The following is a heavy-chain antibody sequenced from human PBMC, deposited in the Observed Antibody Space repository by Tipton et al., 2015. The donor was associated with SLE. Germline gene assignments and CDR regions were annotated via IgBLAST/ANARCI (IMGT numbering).Heavy chain of an antibody. CDR2: IGSSGTYK. D-gene: IGHD3-16*01. Sequence: GSLRLSCAASGFTFSNFEINWVRQAPGKGMEWVSYIGSSGTYKYYAESVKGRFTTSRDNAKNSLYLQMDSLRAEDTAIYYCARDREITFGGLNYYFYYMDVWGKGTTVTVS. V-gene: IGHV3-48*03. J-gene: IGHJ6*03. CDR1: GFTFSNFE. CDR3: ARDREITFGGLNYYFYYMDV.